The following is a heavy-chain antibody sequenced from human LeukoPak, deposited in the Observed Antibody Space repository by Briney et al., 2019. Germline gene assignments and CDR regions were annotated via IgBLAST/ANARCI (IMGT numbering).Heavy chain of an antibody. CDR3: ARDYYDSSGFGAFDI. D-gene: IGHD3-22*01. V-gene: IGHV1-2*02. CDR2: INPNSGGT. CDR1: GYTFTNYG. J-gene: IGHJ3*02. Sequence: ASVKVSCKASGYTFTNYGISWVRQAPGQGLEWMGWINPNSGGTNYARKFQGRVTMTRDTSISTAYMELSRLRSDDTAVYYCARDYYDSSGFGAFDIWGQGTMVTVSS.